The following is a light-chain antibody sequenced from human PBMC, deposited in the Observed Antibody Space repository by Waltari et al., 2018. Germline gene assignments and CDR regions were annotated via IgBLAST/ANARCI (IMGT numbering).Light chain of an antibody. J-gene: IGLJ2*01. CDR1: KLGNKY. CDR3: QAWDSSTVV. V-gene: IGLV3-1*01. Sequence: SYELTQSPSVSVSPGQTASIICSGDKLGNKYACWYQQKPGQSPVLVIYQDSQRPSEIPGRFSGSNSGNTATLTISGTQAMDEADYYCQAWDSSTVVFGGGTKLTVL. CDR2: QDS.